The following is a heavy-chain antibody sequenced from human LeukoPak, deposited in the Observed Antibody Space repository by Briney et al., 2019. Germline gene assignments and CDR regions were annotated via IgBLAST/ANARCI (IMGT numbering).Heavy chain of an antibody. Sequence: GASVKVSCKASGYTFTGYYMHWVRQAPGQGLEWMGWINPNSGGTNYAQKFQGRVTMTRDTSISTAYMELSRLRSDDTAAYYCARGVGGIRPYYYDGSAYRNYYYMDVWGKGTTVTISS. CDR1: GYTFTGYY. D-gene: IGHD3-22*01. J-gene: IGHJ6*03. CDR2: INPNSGGT. CDR3: ARGVGGIRPYYYDGSAYRNYYYMDV. V-gene: IGHV1-2*02.